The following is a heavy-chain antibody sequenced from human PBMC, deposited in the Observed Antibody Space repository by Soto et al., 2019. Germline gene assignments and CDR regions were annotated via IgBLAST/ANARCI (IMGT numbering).Heavy chain of an antibody. D-gene: IGHD3-9*01. Sequence: FEWVGCIKSKTDGGTTDYAAPVKGRFTISRDDSKNTLYLQMNSLKTEDTAVYYCTTVYYDILTGYQGPYWGQGTLVTVSS. CDR3: TTVYYDILTGYQGPY. V-gene: IGHV3-15*07. J-gene: IGHJ4*02. CDR2: IKSKTDGGTT.